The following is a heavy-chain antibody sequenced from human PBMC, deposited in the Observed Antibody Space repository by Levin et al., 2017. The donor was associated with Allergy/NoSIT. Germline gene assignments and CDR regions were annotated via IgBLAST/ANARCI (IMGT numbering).Heavy chain of an antibody. V-gene: IGHV1-69*13. D-gene: IGHD1-14*01. CDR2: IIPVFGTP. CDR3: ARGWYDTNFDY. J-gene: IGHJ4*02. Sequence: SVKVSCKASGGTSSSYAITWVRQAPGQGLEWMGGIIPVFGTPHYAQKFQGRVTITADESTSTSYMELSSLRSEDTALYYCARGWYDTNFDYWGQGTLVTVSS. CDR1: GGTSSSYA.